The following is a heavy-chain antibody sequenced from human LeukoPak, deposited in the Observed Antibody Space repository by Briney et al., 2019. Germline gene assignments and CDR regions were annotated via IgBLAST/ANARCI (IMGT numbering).Heavy chain of an antibody. J-gene: IGHJ4*02. V-gene: IGHV3-23*01. Sequence: GGSLRLSCAASGFTFSNYAMNWVRQAPGKGLEWVSVISGSGGSTYYADSVKGRFTISRDNSKNTLYLQMNSLRAEDTAVYYCAKGGEYQLPGDYWGQGTLVTVSS. CDR1: GFTFSNYA. D-gene: IGHD2-2*01. CDR2: ISGSGGST. CDR3: AKGGEYQLPGDY.